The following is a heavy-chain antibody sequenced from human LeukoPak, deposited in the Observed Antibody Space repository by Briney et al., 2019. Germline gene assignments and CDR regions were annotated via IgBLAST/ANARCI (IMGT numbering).Heavy chain of an antibody. CDR2: ISGSGGST. CDR1: GFTFSSYA. CDR3: AKDPHRGSYSSPSGDY. J-gene: IGHJ4*02. V-gene: IGHV3-23*01. D-gene: IGHD1-26*01. Sequence: GGSLRLSCAASGFTFSSYAMSWVRQAPGKGLEWVSAISGSGGSTYYADSVKGRFTISRDNSKNTLYLQMNSLRAEDTAVYYCAKDPHRGSYSSPSGDYWGQGTLVTVSS.